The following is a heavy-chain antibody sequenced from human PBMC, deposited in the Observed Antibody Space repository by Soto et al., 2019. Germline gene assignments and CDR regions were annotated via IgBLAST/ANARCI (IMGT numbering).Heavy chain of an antibody. CDR1: GGSISSSNW. CDR2: IYHSGST. CDR3: ARTIFTDYDSSGYYPSLDY. V-gene: IGHV4-4*02. Sequence: PSETLSLTCAVSGGSISSSNWWSWVRQPPGKGLEWIGEIYHSGSTNYNPSLKSRVTISVDKSKNQFSLKLSSVTAADTAVYYCARTIFTDYDSSGYYPSLDYWGQGTLVTVSS. J-gene: IGHJ4*02. D-gene: IGHD3-22*01.